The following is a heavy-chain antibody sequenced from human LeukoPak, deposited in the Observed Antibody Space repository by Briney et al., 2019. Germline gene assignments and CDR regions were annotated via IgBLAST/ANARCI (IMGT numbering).Heavy chain of an antibody. CDR1: GASISTATYY. J-gene: IGHJ6*03. V-gene: IGHV4-39*01. Sequence: PSETLSLTCTVSGASISTATYYWGWIRQSPGKGLEWIAKIYYSGSTYYNPSLMSRVTISIDMSNNQFSLNLSSVTAADTALYYCARVDHYYFYMDVWGKGTTVTVSS. CDR2: IYYSGST. CDR3: ARVDHYYFYMDV.